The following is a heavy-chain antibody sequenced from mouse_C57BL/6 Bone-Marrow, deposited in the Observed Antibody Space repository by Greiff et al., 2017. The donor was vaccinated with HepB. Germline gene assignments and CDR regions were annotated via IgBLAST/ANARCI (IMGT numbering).Heavy chain of an antibody. CDR2: IDPSDSET. CDR3: ARQGGSSYWYFDV. D-gene: IGHD1-1*01. CDR1: GYTFTSYW. J-gene: IGHJ1*03. Sequence: QVQLQQSGAELVRPGSSVKLSCKASGYTFTSYWMHWVKQRPIQGLEWIGNIDPSDSETHYNQKFKDKATLTVDKSSSTAYMQLSSLTSEDSAVYYCARQGGSSYWYFDVWGTGTTVTVSS. V-gene: IGHV1-52*01.